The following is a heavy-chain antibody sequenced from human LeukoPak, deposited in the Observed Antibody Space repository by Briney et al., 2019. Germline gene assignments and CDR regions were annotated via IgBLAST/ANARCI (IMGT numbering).Heavy chain of an antibody. D-gene: IGHD6-19*01. CDR3: AKDDRAVAGTGYFDY. V-gene: IGHV3-43*01. CDR1: GFTFDDYT. Sequence: GGSLRLSCAASGFTFDDYTMRWVRQAPGKGLEWVSLLTWDGGRTYYAGSVKGRFTISRDNAKNSLYLQMNSLRTEDTALYYCAKDDRAVAGTGYFDYWGQGTLVTVSS. J-gene: IGHJ4*02. CDR2: LTWDGGRT.